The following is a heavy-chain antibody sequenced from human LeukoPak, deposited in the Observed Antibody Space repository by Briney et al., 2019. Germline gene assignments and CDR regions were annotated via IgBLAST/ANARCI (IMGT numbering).Heavy chain of an antibody. Sequence: GGSLKLSCAASGFTFSGSAMHWVRQASGKGLEWVGRIRSKANSYATAYAASVKGRFTISRDDSKNTADLQMNSLKTEDTAVYYCANSGRLFMLLTNWGQGTLVTVSS. J-gene: IGHJ4*02. CDR3: ANSGRLFMLLTN. CDR2: IRSKANSYAT. CDR1: GFTFSGSA. V-gene: IGHV3-73*01. D-gene: IGHD2/OR15-2a*01.